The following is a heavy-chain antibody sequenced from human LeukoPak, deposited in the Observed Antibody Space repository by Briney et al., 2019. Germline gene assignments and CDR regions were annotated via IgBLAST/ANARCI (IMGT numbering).Heavy chain of an antibody. CDR2: ISYDGSNK. V-gene: IGHV3-30*19. J-gene: IGHJ6*02. CDR3: ARVDSSSWNEYYYYYYGMDV. Sequence: GGSLRLSCAASGFTFSSYGMHWVRQAPGKGLEWVAVISYDGSNKYYADSVKGRFTISRDNSKNTLYLQMNSLRAEDTAVYYCARVDSSSWNEYYYYYYGMDVWGQGTTVTVSS. D-gene: IGHD6-13*01. CDR1: GFTFSSYG.